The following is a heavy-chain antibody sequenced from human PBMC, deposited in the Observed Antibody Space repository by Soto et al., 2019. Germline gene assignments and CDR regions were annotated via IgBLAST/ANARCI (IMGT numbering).Heavy chain of an antibody. CDR1: GDSVSSNSAA. J-gene: IGHJ5*02. V-gene: IGHV6-1*01. Sequence: PSQTLSLTCAISGDSVSSNSAAWNWIRQSPSRGLEWLGRTYYRSKWYNDYAVSVKSRITINPDTSKNQFSLQLNSVTPEDTAVSSCPGDCSSARLYRLDPWGQGTLVTVSS. CDR3: PGDCSSARLYRLDP. D-gene: IGHD2-2*01. CDR2: TYYRSKWYN.